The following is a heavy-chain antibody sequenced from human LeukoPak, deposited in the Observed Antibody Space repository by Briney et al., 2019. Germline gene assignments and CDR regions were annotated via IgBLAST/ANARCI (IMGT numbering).Heavy chain of an antibody. Sequence: SETLSLTCTVSGGSISSYYWSWIRQPPGKGLEWIGYIYYSGSTNYNPSLKSRVTISVDTSKNQFSLKLSSVTAADTAVYYCARHGGRSKYSSGWWAFDIWGQGTMITVSS. D-gene: IGHD6-19*01. CDR1: GGSISSYY. CDR3: ARHGGRSKYSSGWWAFDI. J-gene: IGHJ3*02. CDR2: IYYSGST. V-gene: IGHV4-59*08.